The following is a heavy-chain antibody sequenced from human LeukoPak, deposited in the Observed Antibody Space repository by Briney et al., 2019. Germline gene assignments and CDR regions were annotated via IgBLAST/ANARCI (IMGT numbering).Heavy chain of an antibody. V-gene: IGHV3-48*04. J-gene: IGHJ4*02. CDR2: ISSSSSTI. CDR1: GFTFRHFG. CDR3: AKGRIQLWLYDYFDY. Sequence: GGSLRLSCAASGFTFRHFGMHWVRQAPGKGLEWVSYISSSSSTIYYADSVKGRFTISRDNAKNSLYLQMNSLRAEDTAVYYCAKGRIQLWLYDYFDYWGQGTLVTVSS. D-gene: IGHD5-18*01.